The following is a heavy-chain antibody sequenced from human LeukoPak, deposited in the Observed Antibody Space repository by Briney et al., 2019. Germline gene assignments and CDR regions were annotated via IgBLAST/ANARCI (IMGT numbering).Heavy chain of an antibody. CDR1: GGTFSSYA. CDR3: ARGQAEPDHDYTIYDY. D-gene: IGHD4-11*01. Sequence: ASAKVSCKASGGTFSSYAISWVRQAPGQGLEWMGGIIPIFGTANYAQKFQGRVTITADESTSTAYMELSSLRSEDTAVYYCARGQAEPDHDYTIYDYWGQGTLVTVSS. V-gene: IGHV1-69*13. J-gene: IGHJ4*02. CDR2: IIPIFGTA.